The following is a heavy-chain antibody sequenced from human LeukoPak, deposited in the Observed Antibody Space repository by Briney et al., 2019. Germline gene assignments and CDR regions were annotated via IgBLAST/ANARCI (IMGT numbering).Heavy chain of an antibody. CDR3: ARMIVVVITPDYFDY. CDR1: GYSISSGYY. Sequence: SETLSLTCAVSGYSISSGYYWGSIRQPPEKGLEWIGSIYHSGSTYYNPSLKSRVTISVDTSKNQFSLKLSSVTAADTAVYYCARMIVVVITPDYFDYWGQGTLVTVSS. J-gene: IGHJ4*02. V-gene: IGHV4-38-2*01. D-gene: IGHD3-22*01. CDR2: IYHSGST.